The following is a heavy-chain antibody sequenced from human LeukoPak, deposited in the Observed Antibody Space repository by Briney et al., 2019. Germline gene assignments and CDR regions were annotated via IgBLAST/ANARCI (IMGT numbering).Heavy chain of an antibody. J-gene: IGHJ6*02. Sequence: PSGTLSLTCGVSGGSISSSNWWSWVRQSPGKGLELIGEIYHSGRTNYNPSLKRRVTISVDKSKNQFSLKLTSVTAADTAVYYCARYNDEDFYYSMDVWGQGTTVTVSS. CDR2: IYHSGRT. CDR3: ARYNDEDFYYSMDV. D-gene: IGHD1-1*01. V-gene: IGHV4-4*02. CDR1: GGSISSSNW.